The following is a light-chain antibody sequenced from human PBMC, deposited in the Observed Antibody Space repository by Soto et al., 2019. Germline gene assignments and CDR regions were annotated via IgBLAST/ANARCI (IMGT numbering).Light chain of an antibody. V-gene: IGLV2-14*01. CDR1: SSDVGGYNY. Sequence: QSALTQPASVSGSPGQSITISCTGTSSDVGGYNYVSWYQQHPGKAPKLMIYDVSNRPSGVSNRVSGSKSDNTASLAISGLQAEDEADYSCSSSTSTSAVVFGGGTKLTVL. CDR2: DVS. J-gene: IGLJ2*01. CDR3: SSSTSTSAVV.